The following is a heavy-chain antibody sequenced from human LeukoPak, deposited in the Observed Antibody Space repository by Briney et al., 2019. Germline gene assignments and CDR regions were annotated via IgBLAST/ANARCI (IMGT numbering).Heavy chain of an antibody. CDR3: ARVTYSSPDY. CDR1: GYTFTSYD. J-gene: IGHJ4*02. V-gene: IGHV1-8*03. Sequence: ASVKVSCKASGYTFTSYDINWVRQATGQGPEWMGWMNPSGNTGYAQKFQGRVTITRNTSISTAYMELSSLRSEDTAVYYCARVTYSSPDYWGQGTLVTVSS. D-gene: IGHD6-13*01. CDR2: MNPSGNT.